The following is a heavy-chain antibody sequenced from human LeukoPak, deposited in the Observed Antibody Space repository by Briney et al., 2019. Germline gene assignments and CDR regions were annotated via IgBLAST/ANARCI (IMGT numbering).Heavy chain of an antibody. J-gene: IGHJ4*02. D-gene: IGHD4-11*01. CDR3: AKSYFDYSTYYSYYFNL. V-gene: IGHV4-4*09. Sequence: PSETLSLTCTVSGGSISGGYWSWIRRPSGRGLEWIGYVYTSGSTNYNPSLKSRVTISVDTSKSQFALKLSSVTAADTAVYYCAKSYFDYSTYYSYYFNLWGQGALVTVSS. CDR2: VYTSGST. CDR1: GGSISGGY.